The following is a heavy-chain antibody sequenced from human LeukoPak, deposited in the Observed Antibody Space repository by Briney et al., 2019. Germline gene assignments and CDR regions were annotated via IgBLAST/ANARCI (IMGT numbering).Heavy chain of an antibody. CDR2: IYYSGST. V-gene: IGHV4-39*07. Sequence: KASETLSLTCTVSGGSISSSSYYWGWIRQPPGKGLEWIGSIYYSGSTYYNPSLKSRVTISVDTSKNQFSLKLSSVTAADTAVYYCARESLIPYYYGSGRTYGMDVWGQGTTVTVSS. CDR3: ARESLIPYYYGSGRTYGMDV. CDR1: GGSISSSSYY. D-gene: IGHD3-10*01. J-gene: IGHJ6*02.